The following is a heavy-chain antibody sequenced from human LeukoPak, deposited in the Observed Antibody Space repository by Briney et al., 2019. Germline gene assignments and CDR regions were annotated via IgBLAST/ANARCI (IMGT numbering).Heavy chain of an antibody. V-gene: IGHV1-46*01. J-gene: IGHJ6*03. D-gene: IGHD6-19*01. Sequence: ASVKVSCKASGYTFTSYYMHWVRQAPEQGLEWMGIINPSGGSTSYAQKFQGRVTMTRDMSTSTVYMELSSPRSEDTAVYYCARGTAVAGTNYYYMDVWGKGTTVTVSS. CDR3: ARGTAVAGTNYYYMDV. CDR1: GYTFTSYY. CDR2: INPSGGST.